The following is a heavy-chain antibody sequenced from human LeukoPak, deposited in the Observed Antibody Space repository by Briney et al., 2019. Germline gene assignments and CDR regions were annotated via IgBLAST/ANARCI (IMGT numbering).Heavy chain of an antibody. CDR2: TYYRGTT. J-gene: IGHJ6*03. CDR3: AREIFQTSHHYYYYYYMDV. CDR1: GASISSTSYY. Sequence: SETLSLTCTVSGASISSTSYYWGWIRQPPGKGLEWIGSTYYRGTTYYNPSLKSRVTMSVDTSKNQFSLKLSSVTAADTAVYYCAREIFQTSHHYYYYYYMDVWGKGTTVTISS. V-gene: IGHV4-39*07. D-gene: IGHD2/OR15-2a*01.